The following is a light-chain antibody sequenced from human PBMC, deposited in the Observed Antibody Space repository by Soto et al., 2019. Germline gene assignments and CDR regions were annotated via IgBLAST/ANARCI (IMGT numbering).Light chain of an antibody. CDR3: QQTYSTLNS. CDR2: TAS. CDR1: QSIRTY. J-gene: IGKJ2*03. Sequence: DIQVTQSPSSLSASVGDRVTITCRASQSIRTYLNWYQQRPGQPPKLVIQTASTLQSGVPSRFSGSGSGTDFTLTISSLQPEDFAAYYCQQTYSTLNSFGQGTKLDIK. V-gene: IGKV1-39*01.